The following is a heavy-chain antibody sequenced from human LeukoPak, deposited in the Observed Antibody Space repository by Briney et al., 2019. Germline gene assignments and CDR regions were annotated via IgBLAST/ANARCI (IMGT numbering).Heavy chain of an antibody. J-gene: IGHJ5*02. D-gene: IGHD2-2*01. CDR2: TQYDRNYK. CDR1: GFTFSTHG. CDR3: VKDHCSSNRCSNSFDP. V-gene: IGHV3-30*02. Sequence: GGSLRLSCSASGFTFSTHGMHWVRQAPGKGPEWVAFTQYDRNYKEYADSVKGRFTISRDNSQNTLYLQMDSLRVEDTAVYYCVKDHCSSNRCSNSFDPWGQGTLVTVSS.